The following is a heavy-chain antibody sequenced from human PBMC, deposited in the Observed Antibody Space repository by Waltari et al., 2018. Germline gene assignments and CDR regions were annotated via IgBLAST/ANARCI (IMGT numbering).Heavy chain of an antibody. J-gene: IGHJ4*02. D-gene: IGHD3-22*01. CDR3: ARSYYYDRRANYPSLGAFDS. V-gene: IGHV1-69*12. Sequence: QVQLVQSGAEVKQPGSSMKVSCKASGDTFRRYAISWVRQAPGQGLEWMVGIIPLFGTTNYAQKFQGRATMTADEPTSTAYVELRSLKSEDTAVYFCARSYYYDRRANYPSLGAFDSWGQGTLVTVAS. CDR2: IIPLFGTT. CDR1: GDTFRRYA.